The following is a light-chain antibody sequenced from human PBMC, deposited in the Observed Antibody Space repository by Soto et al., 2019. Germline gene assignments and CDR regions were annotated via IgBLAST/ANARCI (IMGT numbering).Light chain of an antibody. CDR1: SGHSSYT. Sequence: QLVLTQSPSASASLGASVKLTCTLSSGHSSYTIAWHQQQPEKGPRYLMTLNSDGSHSKGDGIPDRFSGSSSGAEHYLSISSLQSEDEADYYCQTWGTGIEVFGGGTKVTVL. CDR2: LNSDGSH. V-gene: IGLV4-69*01. J-gene: IGLJ3*02. CDR3: QTWGTGIEV.